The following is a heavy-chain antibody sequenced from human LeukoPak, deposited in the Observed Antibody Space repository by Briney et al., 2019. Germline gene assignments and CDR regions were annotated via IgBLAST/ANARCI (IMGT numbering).Heavy chain of an antibody. J-gene: IGHJ3*02. D-gene: IGHD4-23*01. CDR1: GDSVSSYSAA. CDR3: ARSGGHDAFDI. V-gene: IGHV6-1*01. CDR2: TYYRSKWYN. Sequence: SQTLSLTCTISGDSVSSYSAAWSWIRQSPSRGLEWLGRTYYRSKWYNDYAVSVKSRITINPDTSKNQFSLQLTSVTPEDTAVYYCARSGGHDAFDIWGQGTMVTVSS.